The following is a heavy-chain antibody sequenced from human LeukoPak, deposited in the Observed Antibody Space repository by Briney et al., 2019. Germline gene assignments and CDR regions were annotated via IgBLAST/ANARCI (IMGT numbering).Heavy chain of an antibody. D-gene: IGHD6-19*01. J-gene: IGHJ4*01. CDR1: GYTFTGYY. Sequence: ASVKVSCKASGYTFTGYYMHWVRQAPGQGLEWMGWISPDSGGTNYAQKSQGRVTMTRDTSISTAYMELSSLASDDTAVYYCASGYKDSSGWGRVDYWGHGTLVTVSS. CDR3: ASGYKDSSGWGRVDY. CDR2: ISPDSGGT. V-gene: IGHV1-2*02.